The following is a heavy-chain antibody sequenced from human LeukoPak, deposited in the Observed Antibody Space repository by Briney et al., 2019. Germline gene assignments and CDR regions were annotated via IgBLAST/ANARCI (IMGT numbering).Heavy chain of an antibody. J-gene: IGHJ4*02. V-gene: IGHV4-30-4*01. D-gene: IGHD3-22*01. CDR1: GGSISSGDYY. Sequence: SETLSLTCTVSGGSISSGDYYWSWIRQPPGKGLERIGYIYYSGSTYYNPSLKSRVTISVDTSKNQFSLKLSSVTAADTAVYYCARQVYDSSGYSTKFDYWGQGTLVTVSS. CDR3: ARQVYDSSGYSTKFDY. CDR2: IYYSGST.